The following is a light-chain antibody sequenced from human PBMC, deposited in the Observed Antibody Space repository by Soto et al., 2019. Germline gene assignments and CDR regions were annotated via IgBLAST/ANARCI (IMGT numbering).Light chain of an antibody. CDR3: QKYNSAPWT. CDR2: GAS. Sequence: DIQLTQSPSSLSASVGDRVTITCRASQDISNYLAWYQQKQGKVPNLLMYGASALRSGVPSRFSGSGSGTDFTLTISSLQPEDVATYYCQKYNSAPWTFGQGTKVEIK. CDR1: QDISNY. V-gene: IGKV1-27*01. J-gene: IGKJ1*01.